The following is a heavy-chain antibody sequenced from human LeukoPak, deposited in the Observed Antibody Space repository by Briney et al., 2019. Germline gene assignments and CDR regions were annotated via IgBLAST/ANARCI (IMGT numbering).Heavy chain of an antibody. Sequence: SETLSLTCTVSGGSISNNNYYWAWIRQPPGKGLECIGSIYYSGSPYYNPSLKSRVTISVDTSKNQFSLRLSSVTAADTAVYYCTTWRTAKTGFDYWGQGTLVTVSS. J-gene: IGHJ4*02. CDR1: GGSISNNNYY. V-gene: IGHV4-39*01. CDR2: IYYSGSP. D-gene: IGHD1-1*01. CDR3: TTWRTAKTGFDY.